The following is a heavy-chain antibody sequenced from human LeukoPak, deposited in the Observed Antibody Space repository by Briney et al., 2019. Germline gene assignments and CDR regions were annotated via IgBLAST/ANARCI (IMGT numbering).Heavy chain of an antibody. V-gene: IGHV4-59*01. CDR1: GGSISNYY. CDR2: IYYTGST. Sequence: SETLSLTCTVSGGSISNYYWSWIRQPPGKGLGWIGYIYYTGSTNYNPSLKSRVTISVDTSKNQFSLNLNSVTAADTAEYYCARAPGSAYYPYYYMDVWGKGTTVTVSS. CDR3: ARAPGSAYYPYYYMDV. D-gene: IGHD6-19*01. J-gene: IGHJ6*03.